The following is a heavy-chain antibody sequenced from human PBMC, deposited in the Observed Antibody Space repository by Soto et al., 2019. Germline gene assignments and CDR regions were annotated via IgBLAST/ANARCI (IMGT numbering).Heavy chain of an antibody. J-gene: IGHJ5*02. CDR3: ARVPAGYYYGSEMYNWFDP. D-gene: IGHD3-10*01. Sequence: ASVKVSCKASGYTFTSYGISWVRQAPGQGLEWMGWISAYNGNTNYAQKLQGRVTMTTDTSTSTAYMELRSLRSDDTAVYYCARVPAGYYYGSEMYNWFDPSGQGTLVTVSS. CDR2: ISAYNGNT. V-gene: IGHV1-18*01. CDR1: GYTFTSYG.